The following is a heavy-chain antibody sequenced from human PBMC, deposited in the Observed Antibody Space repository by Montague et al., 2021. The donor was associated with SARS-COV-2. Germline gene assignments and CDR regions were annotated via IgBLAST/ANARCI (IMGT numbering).Heavy chain of an antibody. CDR2: IYYSGST. CDR3: ARIRAIKYDAFDI. J-gene: IGHJ3*02. D-gene: IGHD2-2*01. CDR1: GGSITGYY. Sequence: SETLSLTCSVSGGSITGYYWSWIRQPPGKGLEWIGYIYYSGSTEYNPSLKSRVTISLDTPKNQFSLMLTSVTAADTAVYYCARIRAIKYDAFDIWGQGTVVAVSS. V-gene: IGHV4-59*01.